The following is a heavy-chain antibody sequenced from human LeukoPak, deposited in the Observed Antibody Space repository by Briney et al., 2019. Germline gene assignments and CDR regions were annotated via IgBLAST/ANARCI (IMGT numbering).Heavy chain of an antibody. D-gene: IGHD4-17*01. J-gene: IGHJ4*02. CDR3: ASSTAVTTHYFDF. V-gene: IGHV5-51*01. CDR2: VYPGDSDT. Sequence: GESLKISCKGSGYSFGSYWIGRVRQMPGKGLEWMGIVYPGDSDTRYSPSFQGQVTISADKSIKTAYLQWSSLKASDTAMYYCASSTAVTTHYFDFWGQGTLVTVS. CDR1: GYSFGSYW.